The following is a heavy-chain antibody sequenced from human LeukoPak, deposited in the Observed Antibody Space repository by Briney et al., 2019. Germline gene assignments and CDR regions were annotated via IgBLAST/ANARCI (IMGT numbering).Heavy chain of an antibody. CDR1: GFSFTSYA. CDR2: ISGSGYTT. J-gene: IGHJ4*02. V-gene: IGHV3-23*01. Sequence: PGGSRRLSCAASGFSFTSYAMSRVRQAPGKGLEWVSGISGSGYTTYYADSVKGRFTISRDNSKNTLYLQMNSLRAEDTAVYYCAKGSLGYCTDGVCSLYYFDYWGQGTLVTVSS. CDR3: AKGSLGYCTDGVCSLYYFDY. D-gene: IGHD2-8*01.